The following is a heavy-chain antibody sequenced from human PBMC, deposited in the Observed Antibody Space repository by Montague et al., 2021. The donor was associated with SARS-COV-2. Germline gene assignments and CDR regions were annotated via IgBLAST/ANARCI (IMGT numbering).Heavy chain of an antibody. J-gene: IGHJ6*02. CDR2: IYHSGNT. Sequence: SETLSLTCTVPGGFISSSYWSWIRQPPGKGLEWIGYIYHSGNTNYNPSLKSRVTISKDTSMNQFSLSLSSMTAADTAVYFCARDLLPPRTAIKTNFFGLDVWGQGTTVIVSS. CDR3: ARDLLPPRTAIKTNFFGLDV. V-gene: IGHV4-59*01. D-gene: IGHD2-21*02. CDR1: GGFISSSY.